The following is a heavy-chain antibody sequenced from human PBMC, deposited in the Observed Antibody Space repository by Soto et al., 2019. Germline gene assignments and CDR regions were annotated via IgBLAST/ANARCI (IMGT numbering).Heavy chain of an antibody. V-gene: IGHV5-10-1*01. CDR2: IDPSDSYT. J-gene: IGHJ6*01. CDR3: ASTSSTAMVTYYGMQV. D-gene: IGHD5-18*01. Sequence: PGESLKISCKGSWYSFTSYWISWLRQMPGKVLEWMGRIDPSDSYTNYSPSFQGHVTISADKSISTAYLQWSSLKASDTAMYYCASTSSTAMVTYYGMQVWGQATTVTVS. CDR1: WYSFTSYW.